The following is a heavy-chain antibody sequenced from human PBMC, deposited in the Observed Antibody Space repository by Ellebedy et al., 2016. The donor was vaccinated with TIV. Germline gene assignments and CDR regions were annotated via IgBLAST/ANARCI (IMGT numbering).Heavy chain of an antibody. CDR1: GFIFDDYA. V-gene: IGHV3-9*01. D-gene: IGHD1-26*01. CDR2: ISWNSGSI. Sequence: SLKISCAASGFIFDDYAIHWVRQAPGKGLEWVSGISWNSGSIGYADSVKGRFTISRDNAKNSLYLQMNSLRAEDTALYYCAKGGGSYFSHYYFDLWGRGTLVTVSS. CDR3: AKGGGSYFSHYYFDL. J-gene: IGHJ2*01.